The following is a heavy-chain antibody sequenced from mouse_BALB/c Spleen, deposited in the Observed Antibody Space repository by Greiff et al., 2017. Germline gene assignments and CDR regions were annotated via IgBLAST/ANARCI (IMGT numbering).Heavy chain of an antibody. V-gene: IGHV1-31*01. Sequence: EVQVVESGPELVKPGASVKISCKASGYSFTGYYMHWVKQSHVKSLEWIGRINPYNGATSYNQNFKDKASLTVDKSSSTAYMELHSLTSEDSAVYYCAREGTTGGFAYWGQGTLVTVSA. CDR1: GYSFTGYY. J-gene: IGHJ3*01. CDR2: INPYNGAT. D-gene: IGHD1-1*01. CDR3: AREGTTGGFAY.